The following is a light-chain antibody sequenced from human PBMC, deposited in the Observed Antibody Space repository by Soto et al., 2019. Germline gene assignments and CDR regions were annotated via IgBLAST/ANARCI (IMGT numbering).Light chain of an antibody. CDR3: QQLHSTSYYT. V-gene: IGKV1-39*01. CDR2: AAS. CDR1: QNIRNY. Sequence: DIQMTQSPSSLSASVGDRVTITCRASQNIRNYLNWYQQRPGKTPNLLVYAASNLRSGVPSRFSGSGSGTDFTLTISSLQPEDFATYYCQQLHSTSYYTFGQGTRVDIK. J-gene: IGKJ2*01.